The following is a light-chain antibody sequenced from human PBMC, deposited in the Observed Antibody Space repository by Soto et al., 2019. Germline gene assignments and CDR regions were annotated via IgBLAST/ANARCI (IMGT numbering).Light chain of an antibody. CDR2: EVN. J-gene: IGLJ3*02. Sequence: QSVLTQPPSASGSPGQSVTISCTGTSSDVGAYNYVSWYQQYPGKAPKLMIYEVNTRPSGVTDRFSGSKSGKTASLTDSGLQPEDEADYPCTLYAGSNIWVFGGGTKLA. CDR3: TLYAGSNIWV. V-gene: IGLV2-8*01. CDR1: SSDVGAYNY.